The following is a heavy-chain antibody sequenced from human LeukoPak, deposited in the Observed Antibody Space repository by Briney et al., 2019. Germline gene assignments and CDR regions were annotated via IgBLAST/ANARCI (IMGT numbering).Heavy chain of an antibody. D-gene: IGHD6-13*01. CDR3: ARAGGSSWYVSLYY. CDR2: IIPIIGTP. V-gene: IGHV1-69*04. J-gene: IGHJ4*02. CDR1: GGTFSSNV. Sequence: SVKVSCKASGGTFSSNVISWVRQAPGQGLEWMGRIIPIIGTPDYAQKFQGRVTITADKSANTAYMELTSLKSDDTAVYYCARAGGSSWYVSLYYSGQGTLVTVSS.